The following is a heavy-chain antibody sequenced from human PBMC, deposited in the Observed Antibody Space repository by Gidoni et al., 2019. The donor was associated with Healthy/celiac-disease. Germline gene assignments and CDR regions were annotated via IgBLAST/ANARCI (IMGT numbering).Heavy chain of an antibody. CDR3: ARDSHDFWSGYSYYYYGMDV. CDR1: GFTFGSYS. Sequence: EVQRVGSGGGLVQPGGALRISWAASGFTFGSYSLTWVRQAPGKGLEGVSYISSSSSTIYYADSVKGRFTIARDNAQHSLYLQMTSLSAEDTAVYYCARDSHDFWSGYSYYYYGMDVWGQGTTVTVSS. D-gene: IGHD3-3*01. V-gene: IGHV3-48*01. CDR2: ISSSSSTI. J-gene: IGHJ6*02.